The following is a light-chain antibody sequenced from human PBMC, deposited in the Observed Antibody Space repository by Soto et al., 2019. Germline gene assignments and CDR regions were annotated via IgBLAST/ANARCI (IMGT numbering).Light chain of an antibody. CDR3: ETWDSNIAV. V-gene: IGLV4-60*02. CDR1: SGHSSYI. CDR2: LEGSGSY. Sequence: QSVLTQSSSASASLGSSVKLTCTLSSGHSSYIIAWHQQQSGKAPRYLMKLEGSGSYNKGSGVPDRFSGSSSGADRYLTISNLQFEDEADYYCETWDSNIAVFGGGTQLTVL. J-gene: IGLJ7*01.